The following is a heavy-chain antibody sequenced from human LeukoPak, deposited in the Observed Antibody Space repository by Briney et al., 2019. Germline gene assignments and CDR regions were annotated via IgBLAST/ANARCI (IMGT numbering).Heavy chain of an antibody. CDR2: ISAYNGNT. J-gene: IGHJ5*02. Sequence: ASVKVSCKASGYTFTSYGISWVRQAPGQGLEWTGWISAYNGNTNYAQKLQGRVTMTRDTSISTAYMELSRLRSGDTAVYYCAREFHETFGDYGNWFDPWGQGTLVTVSS. D-gene: IGHD3-10*01. CDR3: AREFHETFGDYGNWFDP. V-gene: IGHV1-18*01. CDR1: GYTFTSYG.